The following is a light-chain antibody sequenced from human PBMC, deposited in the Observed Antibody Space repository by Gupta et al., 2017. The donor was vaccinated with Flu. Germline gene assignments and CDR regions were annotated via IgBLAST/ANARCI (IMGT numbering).Light chain of an antibody. CDR3: QQYNNWPPGT. CDR1: QSVSSN. V-gene: IGKV3-15*01. J-gene: IGKJ1*01. Sequence: DIVMTQSPATLSVSPGERATLSCRASQSVSSNFAWYQQKPGQAPRLLIYGASTRATGIPARCSGSGSGTEFTLTISSMQSEDFAVYYCQQYNNWPPGTFGQGTKVEIK. CDR2: GAS.